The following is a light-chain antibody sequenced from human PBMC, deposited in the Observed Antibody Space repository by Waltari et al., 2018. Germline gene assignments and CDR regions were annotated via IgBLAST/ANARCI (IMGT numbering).Light chain of an antibody. CDR2: DVS. CDR1: SSDLGRYDI. J-gene: IGLJ3*02. V-gene: IGLV2-23*02. CDR3: CSYAGNYIWV. Sequence: QSALTQPASVSGSPGQSVTISCTGASSDLGRYDIVPWYQQHPGNAPKLIIRDVSKRPSWVSDRFSGSKSGDTASLTISELQFVDEADYYCCSYAGNYIWVFGGGTRLTVL.